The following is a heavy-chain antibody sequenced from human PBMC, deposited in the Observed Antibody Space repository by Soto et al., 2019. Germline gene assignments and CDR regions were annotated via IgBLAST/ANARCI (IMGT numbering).Heavy chain of an antibody. CDR2: IIPILGIA. CDR3: ARGGTTVTTDYYYYYMDV. CDR1: GGTFSSYT. D-gene: IGHD4-17*01. J-gene: IGHJ6*03. V-gene: IGHV1-69*02. Sequence: ASVKVSCKASGGTFSSYTISWVRQAPGQGLEWMGRIIPILGIANYAQKFQGRVTITADKSTSTAYMELSSLRSEDTAVYYCARGGTTVTTDYYYYYMDVWGKGTTVTVSS.